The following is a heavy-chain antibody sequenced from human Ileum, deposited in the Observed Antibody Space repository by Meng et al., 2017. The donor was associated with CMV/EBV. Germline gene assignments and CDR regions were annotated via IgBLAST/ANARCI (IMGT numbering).Heavy chain of an antibody. Sequence: SCAASGFTFSSHAIQWVRQAPGKGLEWVAFISSDGRRKYYADSVKGRFTISRDNSESTLFLQMNSLRLEDTALYYCARDQIDCYTCDYWGQGTLVTVSS. CDR1: GFTFSSHA. D-gene: IGHD2-21*01. CDR2: ISSDGRRK. CDR3: ARDQIDCYTCDY. J-gene: IGHJ4*02. V-gene: IGHV3-30*04.